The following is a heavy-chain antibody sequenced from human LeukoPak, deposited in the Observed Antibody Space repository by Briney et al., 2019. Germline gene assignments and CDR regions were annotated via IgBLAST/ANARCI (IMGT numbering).Heavy chain of an antibody. J-gene: IGHJ4*02. CDR1: GGSISSSSYY. V-gene: IGHV4-39*01. D-gene: IGHD2/OR15-2a*01. CDR2: IYYSGST. CDR3: ARHFLGHIDY. Sequence: PSQTLSLTCTVSGGSISSSSYYWGWIRQPPGKGLEWIGSIYYSGSTYYNPSLESRVTISVDTSKNQFSLKLSSVTAADTAVYYCARHFLGHIDYWGQGTLVTVSS.